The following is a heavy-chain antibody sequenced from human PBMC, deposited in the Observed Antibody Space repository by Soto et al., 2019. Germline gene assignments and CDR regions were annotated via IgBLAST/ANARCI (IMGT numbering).Heavy chain of an antibody. J-gene: IGHJ4*02. CDR1: GFSLSNARMG. CDR2: IFSNDEK. CDR3: ARIRRSSGWYDSDY. Sequence: QVTLKESGPVLVKPTETLTLTCTVSGFSLSNARMGVSWXXXPPGKALEWLAHIFSNDEKSYSTSLKSRLTIXKDTSKSQXXXXMTXXDPVDTATYYCARIRRSSGWYDSDYWGQGTLVTVSS. V-gene: IGHV2-26*01. D-gene: IGHD6-19*01.